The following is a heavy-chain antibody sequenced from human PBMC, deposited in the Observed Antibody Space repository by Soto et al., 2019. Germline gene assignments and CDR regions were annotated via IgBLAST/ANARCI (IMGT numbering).Heavy chain of an antibody. CDR3: ARGFYDSSGYYYANQH. V-gene: IGHV1-69*13. Sequence: SVKVSCKASGGTFSSYAISWVRQAPRQGLEWMGGIIPIFGTANYAQKFQGRVTITADESTSTAYMELSSLRSEDTAVYYCARGFYDSSGYYYANQHWGQGTLVTVSS. D-gene: IGHD3-22*01. CDR2: IIPIFGTA. CDR1: GGTFSSYA. J-gene: IGHJ1*01.